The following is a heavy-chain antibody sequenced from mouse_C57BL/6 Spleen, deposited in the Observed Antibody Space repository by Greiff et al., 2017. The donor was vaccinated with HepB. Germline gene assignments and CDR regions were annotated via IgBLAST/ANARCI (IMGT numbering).Heavy chain of an antibody. V-gene: IGHV3-6*01. CDR2: ISYDGSN. CDR3: VRGGDLGLRSGAMDY. Sequence: EVQLVESGPGLVKPSQSLSLTCSVTGYSITSGYYWNWIRQFPENKLEWMGYISYDGSNNSNPSLKNRISITRDTSKNQFFLKLNSVTTEDTATYYCVRGGDLGLRSGAMDYWGQGTSVTVSS. J-gene: IGHJ4*01. D-gene: IGHD1-1*01. CDR1: GYSITSGYY.